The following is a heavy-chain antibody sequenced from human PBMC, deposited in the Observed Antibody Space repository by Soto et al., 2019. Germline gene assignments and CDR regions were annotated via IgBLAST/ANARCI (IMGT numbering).Heavy chain of an antibody. D-gene: IGHD3-16*02. J-gene: IGHJ4*02. Sequence: GASVKVSCKASGYTFTSYGISWVRQAPGQGLEWMGWISAYNGNTNYAQKLQGRVTMTTDTSTSTAYMELRSLRSDDTAVYSCARGRRDDYVWGSYRLAFDYWGQGTLVTVSS. CDR3: ARGRRDDYVWGSYRLAFDY. CDR1: GYTFTSYG. CDR2: ISAYNGNT. V-gene: IGHV1-18*01.